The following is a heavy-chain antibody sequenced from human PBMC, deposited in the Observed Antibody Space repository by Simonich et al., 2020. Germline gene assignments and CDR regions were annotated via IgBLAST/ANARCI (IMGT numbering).Heavy chain of an antibody. V-gene: IGHV4-38-2*02. CDR2: IYHSGST. D-gene: IGHD6-13*01. J-gene: IGHJ6*02. CDR3: ARVGYSNYYYYGMDV. CDR1: GYSISSGYN. Sequence: QVQLQESGPGLVKPSETLSLTCSVSGYSISSGYNWGWIRQPPGKGLEWIGSIYHSGSTYYNPSLKSRVTISVDTSKNQFSLKLSSVTAADTAVYYCARVGYSNYYYYGMDVWGQGTTVTVSS.